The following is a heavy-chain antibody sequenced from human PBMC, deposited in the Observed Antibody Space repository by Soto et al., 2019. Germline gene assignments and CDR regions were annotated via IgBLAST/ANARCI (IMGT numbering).Heavy chain of an antibody. D-gene: IGHD6-13*01. CDR3: ARDGALVPGSSSYHDAFDI. CDR1: GGTFSSYA. V-gene: IGHV1-69*13. CDR2: IIPIFGTA. Sequence: GGPVKVSCKASGGTFSSYAISWVRQAPGQGLEWMGGIIPIFGTANYAQKFQGRVTITADESTSTAYMELSSLRSEDTAVYYCARDGALVPGSSSYHDAFDIWGQGTMVTVSS. J-gene: IGHJ3*02.